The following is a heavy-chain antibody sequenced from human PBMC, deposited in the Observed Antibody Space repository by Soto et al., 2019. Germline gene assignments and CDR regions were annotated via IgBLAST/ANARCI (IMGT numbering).Heavy chain of an antibody. CDR3: ARLVEMATIIDY. V-gene: IGHV4-30-4*01. CDR1: GGSISSGDYY. J-gene: IGHJ4*02. D-gene: IGHD5-12*01. CDR2: IYYSGST. Sequence: SETLSLTCTVSGGSISSGDYYWSWIRQPPGKGLEWIGYIYYSGSTYYNPSLKSRVTISVDTSKNQFSLKLSSVSAADTAVYYCARLVEMATIIDYWGPGTLVTVSS.